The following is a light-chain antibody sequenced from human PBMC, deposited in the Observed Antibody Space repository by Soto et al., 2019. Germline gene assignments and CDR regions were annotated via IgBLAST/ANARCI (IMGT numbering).Light chain of an antibody. V-gene: IGKV1-5*01. CDR1: QYISSW. J-gene: IGKJ2*01. Sequence: DIQMTQSPSTLSASVGDTVTITCRASQYISSWLAWYQQKPGKAPNLLIYDASTLHSGVPSRFSGRGSGTEFTLTIIGLQPDDFATYSCQQYDSYPYIFGQGTKLEIK. CDR2: DAS. CDR3: QQYDSYPYI.